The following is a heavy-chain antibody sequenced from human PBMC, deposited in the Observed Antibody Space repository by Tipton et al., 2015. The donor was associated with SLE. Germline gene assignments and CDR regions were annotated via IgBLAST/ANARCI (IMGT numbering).Heavy chain of an antibody. CDR2: IRSKAYGGTT. Sequence: SLRLSCTASGFTFGDYAMSWFRQAPGKGLEWVGFIRSKAYGGTTEYAASVKGRFTISRDDSKSIAYLQMNSLKTEDTAVYYCTTGRYFDWFPKPFDNWGKGTLVTVSS. J-gene: IGHJ4*02. D-gene: IGHD3-9*01. V-gene: IGHV3-49*03. CDR3: TTGRYFDWFPKPFDN. CDR1: GFTFGDYA.